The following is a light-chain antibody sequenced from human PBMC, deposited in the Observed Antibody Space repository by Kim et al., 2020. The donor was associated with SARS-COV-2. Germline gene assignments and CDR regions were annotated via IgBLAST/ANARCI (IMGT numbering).Light chain of an antibody. Sequence: GQQVAVSCAGSSSNIGKNYVSWYQQLPKTAPKLLIYDNNGRPSGIPDRFSGSKSGTSATLGITGLQTGDEADYYCGTWDSSLSAVVFGGGTQLTVL. CDR3: GTWDSSLSAVV. J-gene: IGLJ2*01. CDR1: SSNIGKNY. CDR2: DNN. V-gene: IGLV1-51*01.